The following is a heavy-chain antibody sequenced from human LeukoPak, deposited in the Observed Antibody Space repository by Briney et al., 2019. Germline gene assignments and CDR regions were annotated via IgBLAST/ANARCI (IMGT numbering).Heavy chain of an antibody. J-gene: IGHJ1*01. D-gene: IGHD6-13*01. CDR2: INPNSGGT. Sequence: ASVKVSCKASGYTFSGYYMHWVRQAPGQGLEWMGWINPNSGGTNYAQKFQGRVTMTRDTSISTAYMELSRLRSDDTAVYYCARGYPLSTTAAGTYFQHWGQGTLVSVSS. CDR1: GYTFSGYY. V-gene: IGHV1-2*02. CDR3: ARGYPLSTTAAGTYFQH.